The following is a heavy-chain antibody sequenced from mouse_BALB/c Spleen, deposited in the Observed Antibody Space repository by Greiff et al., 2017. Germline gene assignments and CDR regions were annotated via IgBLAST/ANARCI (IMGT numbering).Heavy chain of an antibody. J-gene: IGHJ2*01. V-gene: IGHV7-3*02. Sequence: EVKVVESGGGLVQPGGSLRLSCATSGFTFTDYYMSWVRQPPGKALEWLGFIRNKANGYTTEYSASVKGRFTISRDNSQSILYLQMNTLRAEDSATYYCARDMGGGNYFDYWGQGTTLTVSS. CDR2: IRNKANGYTT. CDR3: ARDMGGGNYFDY. CDR1: GFTFTDYY.